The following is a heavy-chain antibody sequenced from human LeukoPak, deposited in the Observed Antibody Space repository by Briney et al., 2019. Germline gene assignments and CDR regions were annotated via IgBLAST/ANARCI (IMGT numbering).Heavy chain of an antibody. Sequence: SQTLSLTYTVSGVSISSSSYFWSWIRQPAGKGLEWIGRIYISGTTNYNPSLQSRVTSSLDTSKDQFSLKLSSVTAADTAVYYCARYSGPGYGMYYFDYWGQGTLVTVSS. CDR3: ARYSGPGYGMYYFDY. CDR2: IYISGTT. J-gene: IGHJ4*02. CDR1: GVSISSSSYF. D-gene: IGHD2-2*03. V-gene: IGHV4-61*02.